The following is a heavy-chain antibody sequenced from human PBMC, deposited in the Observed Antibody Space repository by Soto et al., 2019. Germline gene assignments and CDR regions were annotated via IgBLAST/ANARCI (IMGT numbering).Heavy chain of an antibody. CDR1: EFTFSSYA. D-gene: IGHD3-3*01. J-gene: IGHJ4*02. V-gene: IGHV3-23*01. CDR3: ATFLH. Sequence: EVQLLESGGGLVQPGGSLRLSCAASEFTFSSYAMGWVRQAPGKGLQWVSSISGGGDTTYDADSVKGRFTISRDNSKNTLYLQMNSLRAEDTAVYYCATFLHWGQGTLVTVSS. CDR2: ISGGGDTT.